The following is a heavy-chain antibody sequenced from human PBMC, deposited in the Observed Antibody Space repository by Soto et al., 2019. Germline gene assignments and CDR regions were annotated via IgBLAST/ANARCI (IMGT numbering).Heavy chain of an antibody. CDR2: ISTDGSNK. D-gene: IGHD3-10*01. Sequence: PGGSLRLSCAASGFSFSSYAMHWVRQAPGKGLEWVAVISTDGSNKYYADSVKGRFTISRDNSKNTVFLQMNSLRVEDTAVYHCTRASSDYLLYGSACDIWGHGTMVTVSS. CDR1: GFSFSSYA. J-gene: IGHJ3*02. V-gene: IGHV3-30*04. CDR3: TRASSDYLLYGSACDI.